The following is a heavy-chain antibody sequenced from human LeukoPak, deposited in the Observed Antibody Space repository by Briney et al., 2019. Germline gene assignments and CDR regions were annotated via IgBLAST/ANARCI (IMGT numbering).Heavy chain of an antibody. Sequence: PSETLSLTCTVSGGSISSYYWSWIRQPPGKGLEWIGQIHYTGKPDYNPSLKSRITISVDTSKNQVSLQVSSVTAADSAIYYCARFGVDYDMDVWGHGTTVTVFS. CDR2: IHYTGKP. D-gene: IGHD3-16*01. J-gene: IGHJ6*02. V-gene: IGHV4-59*01. CDR1: GGSISSYY. CDR3: ARFGVDYDMDV.